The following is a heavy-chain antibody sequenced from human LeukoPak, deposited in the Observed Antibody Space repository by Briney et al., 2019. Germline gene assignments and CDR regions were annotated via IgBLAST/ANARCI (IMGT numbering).Heavy chain of an antibody. CDR1: GFTFDDYA. J-gene: IGHJ4*02. V-gene: IGHV3-9*01. CDR3: AKDLEGIAVAGTNY. Sequence: GRSLRLSCAASGFTFDDYAMPWVRQAPGKGLEWVSGISWNSGSIGYADSVKGRFTISRDNAKNSLYLQMNSLRAEDTALYYCAKDLEGIAVAGTNYWGQGTLVTVSS. D-gene: IGHD6-19*01. CDR2: ISWNSGSI.